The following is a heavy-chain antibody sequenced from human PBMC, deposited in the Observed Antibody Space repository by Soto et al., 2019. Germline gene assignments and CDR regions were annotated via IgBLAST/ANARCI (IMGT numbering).Heavy chain of an antibody. J-gene: IGHJ6*04. CDR2: SRDKGEAYST. V-gene: IGHV3-72*01. CDR1: GFTFSDHQ. CDR3: AAIRLGTDV. Sequence: EVQLVESGGGLVQPGGSLRLSCAVSGFTFSDHQMDWVRQAPGKGLEWVGRSRDKGEAYSTVYAAYVEGRFTISRDDSRNSLYLQMNSLKTEDTAVYYCAAIRLGTDVWGKGTTVTVSS.